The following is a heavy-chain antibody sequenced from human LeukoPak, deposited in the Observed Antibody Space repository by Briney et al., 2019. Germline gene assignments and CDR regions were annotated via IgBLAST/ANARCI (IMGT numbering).Heavy chain of an antibody. J-gene: IGHJ4*02. D-gene: IGHD5-12*01. V-gene: IGHV4-59*01. CDR2: IHYSGTT. CDR1: GGSMSGYY. Sequence: SETLSCTGTVSGGSMSGYYWSWIRQPPGKGLEWIGYIHYSGTTNYNPSLKSRVTISLDTSRNQFSLKLRSVTTADTAVYYCARRRVYSGSGEFDFWGQGTLVTVSS. CDR3: ARRRVYSGSGEFDF.